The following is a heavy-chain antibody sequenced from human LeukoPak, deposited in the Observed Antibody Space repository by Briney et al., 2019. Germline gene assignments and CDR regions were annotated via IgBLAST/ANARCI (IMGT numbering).Heavy chain of an antibody. CDR2: IYYSGST. Sequence: TSETLSLTCTVSGGSISSYYWSWIRQPPGKGLEWIGYIYYSGSTNYNPSLKSRVTISVDTSKNQFSLKLSSVTAADTAVYYCARVRGAARGGDYWGQGTLVTVSS. V-gene: IGHV4-59*01. CDR3: ARVRGAARGGDY. D-gene: IGHD6-6*01. CDR1: GGSISSYY. J-gene: IGHJ4*02.